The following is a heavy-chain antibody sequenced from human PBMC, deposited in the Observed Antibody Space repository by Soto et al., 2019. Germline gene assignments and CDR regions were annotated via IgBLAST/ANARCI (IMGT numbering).Heavy chain of an antibody. Sequence: SVKVSCKASGYTFTSYAMHWVRQAPGQRLEWMGWINAGNGNTKYSQKFQGRVTITRDTSASTAYMELSSLRSEDTAVYYCARWDGYNHDAFDIWGQGTMVTVSS. D-gene: IGHD5-12*01. CDR3: ARWDGYNHDAFDI. CDR2: INAGNGNT. V-gene: IGHV1-3*01. J-gene: IGHJ3*02. CDR1: GYTFTSYA.